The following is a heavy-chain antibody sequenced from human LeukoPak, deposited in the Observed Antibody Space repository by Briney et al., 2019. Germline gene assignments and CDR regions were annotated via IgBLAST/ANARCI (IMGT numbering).Heavy chain of an antibody. J-gene: IGHJ4*02. V-gene: IGHV4-30-4*08. Sequence: SETLSLTCTVSGGSISSGDYYWSWIRQPPGKGLEWIGYIYYSGSTYYNPSLKSRVAISVDTSKNQFSLKLTSVTAADTAVYYCAVEVRESVSLINGDCWGQGTLVTVSS. D-gene: IGHD3-10*01. CDR3: AVEVRESVSLINGDC. CDR2: IYYSGST. CDR1: GGSISSGDYY.